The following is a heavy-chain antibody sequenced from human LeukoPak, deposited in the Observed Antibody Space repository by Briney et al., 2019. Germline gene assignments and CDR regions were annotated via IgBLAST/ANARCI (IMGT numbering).Heavy chain of an antibody. CDR3: ARVRTARQHAFDY. CDR1: GFSFSSYW. Sequence: GSLRLSCAASGFSFSSYWMSWVRQAPGKGLEWVANIKQDGREKYYVDSVKGRFTISRDNAKNSLYLQMNSLRAEDKAVYYCARVRTARQHAFDYWGQGTLVTVSS. V-gene: IGHV3-7*01. D-gene: IGHD6-13*01. CDR2: IKQDGREK. J-gene: IGHJ4*02.